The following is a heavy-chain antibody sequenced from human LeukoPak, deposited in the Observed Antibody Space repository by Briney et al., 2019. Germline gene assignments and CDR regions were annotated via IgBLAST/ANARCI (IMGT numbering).Heavy chain of an antibody. CDR3: ARGYSATYGRFDY. D-gene: IGHD5-12*01. Sequence: PGGSLRLSCAASGFTVSSNYMSWVRQAPGKGLEWVSVIYSGGSTYYADSVKGRFTISRDNSKNTLYLQMNSLRAEDTAVYYCARGYSATYGRFDYWGQGTLVTVSS. CDR1: GFTVSSNY. V-gene: IGHV3-53*01. J-gene: IGHJ4*02. CDR2: IYSGGST.